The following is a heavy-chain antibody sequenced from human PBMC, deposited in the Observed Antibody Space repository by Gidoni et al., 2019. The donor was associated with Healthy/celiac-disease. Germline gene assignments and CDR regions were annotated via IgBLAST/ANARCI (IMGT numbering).Heavy chain of an antibody. CDR1: GFTFSSYS. Sequence: EVQLVESGGGLVKPGGSLRLSCAASGFTFSSYSMNWVRQAPGKGLEWVSSISSSSSYIYYADSVKGRFTISRDNAKNSLYLQMNSLRAEDTAVYYCARARSPYYYMDVWGKGTTVTVSS. J-gene: IGHJ6*03. V-gene: IGHV3-21*01. CDR2: ISSSSSYI. D-gene: IGHD3-16*02. CDR3: ARARSPYYYMDV.